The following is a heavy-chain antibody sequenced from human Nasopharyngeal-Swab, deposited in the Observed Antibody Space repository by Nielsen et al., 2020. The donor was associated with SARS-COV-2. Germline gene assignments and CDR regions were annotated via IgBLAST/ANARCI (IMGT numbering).Heavy chain of an antibody. CDR2: IIPNFGAA. CDR3: ARAVNRAGRPDYYYAVDV. D-gene: IGHD6-6*01. CDR1: GGTFSSYA. Sequence: SVKVSCKPSGGTFSSYAISWVRQAPGQGLEWMGGIIPNFGAAVYTQKFQGRVMITADELTSTSYMELSSLRSDDTAVYYCARAVNRAGRPDYYYAVDVWGQGTTVTVSS. J-gene: IGHJ6*02. V-gene: IGHV1-69*13.